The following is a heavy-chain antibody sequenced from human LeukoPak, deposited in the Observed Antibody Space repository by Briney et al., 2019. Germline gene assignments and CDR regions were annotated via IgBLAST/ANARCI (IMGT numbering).Heavy chain of an antibody. CDR3: AREDDDSNGIDV. D-gene: IGHD4-11*01. CDR1: GFTFSSYG. CDR2: IWYDGSNK. V-gene: IGHV3-33*01. J-gene: IGHJ6*02. Sequence: PGRSLRLSRAASGFTFSSYGMHWVRQAPGKGLEWVAVIWYDGSNKYYADSVKGRFTISRDNSKNTLYLQMNSLRAEDTAVYYCAREDDDSNGIDVWGHGTTVTVSS.